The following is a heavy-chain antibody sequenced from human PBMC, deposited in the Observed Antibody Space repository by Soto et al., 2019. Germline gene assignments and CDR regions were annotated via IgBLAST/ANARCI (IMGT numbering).Heavy chain of an antibody. J-gene: IGHJ4*02. CDR3: AREWMGSTSY. CDR2: IGAYDGNT. D-gene: IGHD1-26*01. Sequence: ASVKVSCKASGYTFTNYGITWVRQAPGQGLEWMGWIGAYDGNTNYAQNFQGRVTMTTDTSTSTAYMELRSLRSDDTAVYYCAREWMGSTSYWGQGTLVTV. CDR1: GYTFTNYG. V-gene: IGHV1-18*04.